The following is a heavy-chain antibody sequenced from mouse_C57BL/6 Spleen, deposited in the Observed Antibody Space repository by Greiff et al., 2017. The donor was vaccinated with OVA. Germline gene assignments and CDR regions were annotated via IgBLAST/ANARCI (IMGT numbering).Heavy chain of an antibody. Sequence: VQLQQSGTVLARPGASVKMSCKTSGYTFTSYWMHWVKQRPGQGLEWIGAIYPGNSDTSYNQKFKGKAKLTAVTSASTAYMELSSLTNEDAAVYDCTRFSNWEYFDVWGTGTTVTVSS. CDR3: TRFSNWEYFDV. CDR1: GYTFTSYW. D-gene: IGHD4-1*02. V-gene: IGHV1-5*01. J-gene: IGHJ1*03. CDR2: IYPGNSDT.